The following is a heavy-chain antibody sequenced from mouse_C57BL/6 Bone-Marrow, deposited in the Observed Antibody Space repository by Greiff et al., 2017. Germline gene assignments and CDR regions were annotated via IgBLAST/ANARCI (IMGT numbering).Heavy chain of an antibody. Sequence: EVQLVESGGGLVQPGGSLSLSCAASGFTFTDYYMSWVRQPPGKALEWLGFIRNKANGYTTEYSASVKGRFTISRDNSQSILYLQMNALRAEDSATYYCARYIWGLRRGFDYWGQGTTLTVSS. J-gene: IGHJ2*01. V-gene: IGHV7-3*01. CDR1: GFTFTDYY. D-gene: IGHD2-4*01. CDR3: ARYIWGLRRGFDY. CDR2: IRNKANGYTT.